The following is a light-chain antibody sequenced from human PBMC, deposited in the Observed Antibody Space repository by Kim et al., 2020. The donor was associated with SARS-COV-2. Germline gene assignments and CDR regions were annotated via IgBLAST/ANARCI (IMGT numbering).Light chain of an antibody. V-gene: IGLV2-8*01. CDR2: DVT. Sequence: GQSVDISCTGTSSDFVRYNYVSWYQHHPGNAPKLIIYDVTKRPPGVPDRFSGSKSGNTASLTVSGLQAEDEADYYCSSYAGRNDLVFGGGTQLTVL. CDR3: SSYAGRNDLV. CDR1: SSDFVRYNY. J-gene: IGLJ2*01.